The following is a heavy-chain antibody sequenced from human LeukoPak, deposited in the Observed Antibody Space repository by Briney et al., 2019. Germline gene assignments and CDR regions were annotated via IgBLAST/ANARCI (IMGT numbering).Heavy chain of an antibody. CDR3: ARYYDFWSGYSWFDP. J-gene: IGHJ5*02. D-gene: IGHD3-3*01. Sequence: GASVKVSCKASGYTFTGYYMHWVRQAPGQGLEWIGWINPNSGGTNYAQKFQGRVTMTRDTSISTAYMELSRLRSDDTAVYYCARYYDFWSGYSWFDPWRQATLVTVSS. CDR1: GYTFTGYY. CDR2: INPNSGGT. V-gene: IGHV1-2*02.